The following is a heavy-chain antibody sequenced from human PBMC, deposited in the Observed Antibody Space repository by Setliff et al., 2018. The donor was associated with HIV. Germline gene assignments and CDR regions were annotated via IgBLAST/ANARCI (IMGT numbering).Heavy chain of an antibody. CDR3: ARFPLLHKNAFDI. D-gene: IGHD2-15*01. CDR1: GDSISTDY. J-gene: IGHJ3*02. CDR2: IYTSGST. Sequence: SETLSLTCTVSGDSISTDYWTWIRQPPGKGLEWIGRIYTSGSTNYNPSLKSRVTISVDTSRNQFSLNLSSVTAADTAVYYCARFPLLHKNAFDIWGQGTMVTVSS. V-gene: IGHV4-4*07.